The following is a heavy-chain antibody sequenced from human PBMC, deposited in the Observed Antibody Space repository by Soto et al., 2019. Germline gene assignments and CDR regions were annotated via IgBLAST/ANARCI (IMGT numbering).Heavy chain of an antibody. D-gene: IGHD6-19*01. CDR2: ISGSGGST. Sequence: EVQLLESGGGLVQPGGSLRLSCAASGFTFSSYAMTWVPQAPGKGLEGVSAISGSGGSTYYADSVKGRFTISRDNSKNTLYLQMNSLRAEDTAVYYCAKDRKWLTSNKGLYYFDYWGQGTLVTVSS. CDR3: AKDRKWLTSNKGLYYFDY. V-gene: IGHV3-23*01. CDR1: GFTFSSYA. J-gene: IGHJ4*02.